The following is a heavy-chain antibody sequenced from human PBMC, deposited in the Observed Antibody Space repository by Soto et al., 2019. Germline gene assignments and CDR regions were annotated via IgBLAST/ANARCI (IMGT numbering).Heavy chain of an antibody. J-gene: IGHJ3*02. Sequence: HVQLVQSGAEVKKPGASLKVSCKASGYTFISYGVRWARQSPGQGLEWLGWISPYNGYTHYAQKFQGRITMTTDTSTRTVYMVLRSLRPDDTAVYYFARDQAKWLTDAFDIWGQGTMVVVSS. V-gene: IGHV1-18*01. CDR3: ARDQAKWLTDAFDI. D-gene: IGHD5-12*01. CDR1: GYTFISYG. CDR2: ISPYNGYT.